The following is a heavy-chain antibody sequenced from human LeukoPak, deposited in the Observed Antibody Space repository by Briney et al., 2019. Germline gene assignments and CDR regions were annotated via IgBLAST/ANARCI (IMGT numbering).Heavy chain of an antibody. D-gene: IGHD3-9*01. V-gene: IGHV4-59*08. J-gene: IGHJ3*02. CDR3: ARRRVLTGSSRGDAFDI. CDR2: IYYTGST. CDR1: GGAISTYY. Sequence: SETLSLTCTVSGGAISTYYWSWIRQTPGMGLEWIGYIYYTGSTNYNPSLTSRVTISIDTSKKHFSLKLSSVTAADTAVYYCARRRVLTGSSRGDAFDIWGQGTVVTVSS.